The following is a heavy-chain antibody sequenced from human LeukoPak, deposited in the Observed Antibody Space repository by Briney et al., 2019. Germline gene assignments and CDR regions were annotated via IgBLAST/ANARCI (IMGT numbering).Heavy chain of an antibody. CDR2: IWYDGNNK. J-gene: IGHJ2*01. CDR1: GFTFSSYG. CDR3: ASVPSSDWYFDL. Sequence: GRSLRLSCAASGFTFSSYGMHWVRQAPGKGLEWVALIWYDGNNKYYADSVKGRFTISRDNSKNTLYLQMNSLRAEDTAVYYCASVPSSDWYFDLWGRGTLVTVSS. V-gene: IGHV3-33*01.